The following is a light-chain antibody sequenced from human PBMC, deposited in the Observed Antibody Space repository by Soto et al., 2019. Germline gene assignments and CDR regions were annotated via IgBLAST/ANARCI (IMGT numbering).Light chain of an antibody. Sequence: TQSPSSLSASVGDRVTITCLASQSISSYLNWYQQKPGQAPRLLIYGASSRATGIPDRFGGSGSGTDFTLTISRLEPEDFAVYYCQQYGSSPGTFGQGTKVDIK. CDR2: GAS. CDR3: QQYGSSPGT. V-gene: IGKV3-20*01. J-gene: IGKJ1*01. CDR1: QSISSY.